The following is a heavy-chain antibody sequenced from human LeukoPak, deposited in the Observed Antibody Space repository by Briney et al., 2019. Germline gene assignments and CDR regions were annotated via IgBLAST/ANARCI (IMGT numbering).Heavy chain of an antibody. V-gene: IGHV4-39*01. CDR3: VRLVGARGYTYGYAPYYYFDY. Sequence: NPSETLSLTCAVSGGSISSNNYYWGWIRQTQGKGLEWIGNMYYSGSMYYNPSLKSRVIISVDTSKNLFSLKLSSVTAADTAVYYCVRLVGARGYTYGYAPYYYFDYWGQGTLVTVSS. CDR1: GGSISSNNYY. J-gene: IGHJ4*02. D-gene: IGHD5-18*01. CDR2: MYYSGSM.